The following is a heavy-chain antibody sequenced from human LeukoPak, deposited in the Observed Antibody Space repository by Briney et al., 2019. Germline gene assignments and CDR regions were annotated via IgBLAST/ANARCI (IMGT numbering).Heavy chain of an antibody. CDR1: GYTFTSYY. V-gene: IGHV1-46*01. D-gene: IGHD5-12*01. Sequence: GASVKVSCKASGYTFTSYYMHWVRQAPGRGLEWMGIINPSGGSTSYAQKFQGRVTMTRDTSTSTVYMELSSLRSEDTAVYYCAGDLRGYSYYYGMDVWGQGTTVTVSS. CDR3: AGDLRGYSYYYGMDV. CDR2: INPSGGST. J-gene: IGHJ6*02.